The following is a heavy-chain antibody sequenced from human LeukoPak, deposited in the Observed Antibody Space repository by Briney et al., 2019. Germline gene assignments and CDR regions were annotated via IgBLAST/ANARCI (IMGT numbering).Heavy chain of an antibody. Sequence: SETLSLTCTVSGGSISSSSYYWGWIRQPPGKGLEWIGSIYYSGSTYYNPSLKSRVTISVDTSKNQFSLRLTSVTAADTAVHYCARSRTSSSSWGSSLVDYWGQGTLVTVSS. V-gene: IGHV4-39*07. CDR2: IYYSGST. CDR1: GGSISSSSYY. J-gene: IGHJ4*02. D-gene: IGHD6-13*01. CDR3: ARSRTSSSSWGSSLVDY.